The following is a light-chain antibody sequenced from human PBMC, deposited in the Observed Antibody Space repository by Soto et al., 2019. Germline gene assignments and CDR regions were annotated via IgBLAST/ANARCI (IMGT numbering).Light chain of an antibody. CDR1: QSVSNN. Sequence: ILMTQSPATLSVSPGERATLSCRASQSVSNNLAWYQQKPGQAPRLLIYDASTRATGIPARFSGSGSGTEFTPTSGGGGGEDFAVDYCQQYNNWPPWTFGQGTKVEIK. CDR3: QQYNNWPPWT. J-gene: IGKJ1*01. CDR2: DAS. V-gene: IGKV3-15*01.